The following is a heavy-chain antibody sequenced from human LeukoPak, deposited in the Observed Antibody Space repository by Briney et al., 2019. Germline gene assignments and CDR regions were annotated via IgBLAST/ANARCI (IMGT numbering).Heavy chain of an antibody. CDR3: ARSGTKTNGFDY. Sequence: SETLSLTCTVSGGSISTYYWSWIRQPPGKGLEWIGYIYYSGSTNYSPSLQSRGTIYVDTSKNQFSLRLSSVTAADTAMYYCARSGTKTNGFDYWGQGTLVTVSS. V-gene: IGHV4-59*01. J-gene: IGHJ4*02. D-gene: IGHD2-8*01. CDR2: IYYSGST. CDR1: GGSISTYY.